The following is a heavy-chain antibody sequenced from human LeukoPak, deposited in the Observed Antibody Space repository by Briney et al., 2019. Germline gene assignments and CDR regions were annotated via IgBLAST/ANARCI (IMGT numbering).Heavy chain of an antibody. CDR2: ISTSSVDST. V-gene: IGHV3-23*01. J-gene: IGHJ4*02. CDR1: GFTFSSYS. D-gene: IGHD6-19*01. CDR3: AKHGAGGASGWAFSPFDS. Sequence: PGGSLRLSCAASGFTFSSYSMNWVRQAPGKGLEWVPGISTSSVDSTHYADSVQGRFTISRDNSKNMLYLQMNSLRAEDTALYYCAKHGAGGASGWAFSPFDSWGQGTLVTVSS.